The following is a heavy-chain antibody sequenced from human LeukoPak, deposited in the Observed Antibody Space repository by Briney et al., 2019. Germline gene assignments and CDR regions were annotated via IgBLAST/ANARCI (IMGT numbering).Heavy chain of an antibody. CDR3: AKDGASSSWYPEAFDY. V-gene: IGHV3-23*01. D-gene: IGHD6-13*01. J-gene: IGHJ4*02. CDR1: GFTFSSYA. CDR2: ISGSGGST. Sequence: GGSLRLSCAASGFTFSSYAMSWVRQAPGKGLEWVSAISGSGGSTYYADSVKGRFTISRDNSKNTLYLQMNSLRAEDTAVYYCAKDGASSSWYPEAFDYWGQGTLVTVSS.